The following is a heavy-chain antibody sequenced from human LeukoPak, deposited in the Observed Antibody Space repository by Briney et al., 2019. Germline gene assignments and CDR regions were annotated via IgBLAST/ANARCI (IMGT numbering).Heavy chain of an antibody. D-gene: IGHD4-17*01. J-gene: IGHJ6*02. Sequence: ASVKVSCKASGYTFTGYYMHWVRQAPGQGLEWMGWINPNSGGTNYAQKFQGWVTMTRDTSISIAYMELSRLRSDDTAVYYCARGPTYGDYTRYYGMDVWGQGTTVTVSS. CDR2: INPNSGGT. V-gene: IGHV1-2*04. CDR1: GYTFTGYY. CDR3: ARGPTYGDYTRYYGMDV.